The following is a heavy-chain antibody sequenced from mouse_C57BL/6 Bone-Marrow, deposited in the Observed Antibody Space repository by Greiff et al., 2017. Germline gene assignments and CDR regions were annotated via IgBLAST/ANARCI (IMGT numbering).Heavy chain of an antibody. D-gene: IGHD1-1*01. J-gene: IGHJ1*03. CDR3: ARYYGSSYGRYFDV. CDR2: IDPNSGGT. V-gene: IGHV1-72*01. CDR1: GYTFTSYW. Sequence: QVQLKEPGAELVKPGASVKLSCKASGYTFTSYWMHWVKQRPGRGLEWIGRIDPNSGGTKYNEKFKSKATLTVDKPSSTAYMQLSSLTSEDSAVYYCARYYGSSYGRYFDVWGTGTTVTVSS.